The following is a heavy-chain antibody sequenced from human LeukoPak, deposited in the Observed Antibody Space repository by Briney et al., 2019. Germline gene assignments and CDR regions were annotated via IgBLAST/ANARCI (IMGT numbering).Heavy chain of an antibody. CDR2: INTNTGNP. CDR1: GYTFTSYA. CDR3: ARGPPYYYDSSGYYYVPFWDY. V-gene: IGHV7-4-1*02. Sequence: ASVKVSCKASGYTFTSYAMNWVRQAPGQGLEWMGWINTNTGNPTYAQGFTGRFVFSLDTSVSTAYLQISSLKAEDTAVYYCARGPPYYYDSSGYYYVPFWDYWGQGTLVTVSS. D-gene: IGHD3-22*01. J-gene: IGHJ4*02.